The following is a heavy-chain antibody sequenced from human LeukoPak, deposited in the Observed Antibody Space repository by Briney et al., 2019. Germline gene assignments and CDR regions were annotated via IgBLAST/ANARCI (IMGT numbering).Heavy chain of an antibody. J-gene: IGHJ6*02. CDR1: GFTFSYYA. Sequence: PGRSLRLSCSASGFTFSYYAIHWVRQAPGKGLEWVANIKQDGSEKYYVDSVKGRFTISRDNAKNSLYLQMNSLRAEDTAVYYCARDGTYYDFWRALGMDVWGQGTTVTVSS. V-gene: IGHV3-7*01. CDR2: IKQDGSEK. D-gene: IGHD3-3*01. CDR3: ARDGTYYDFWRALGMDV.